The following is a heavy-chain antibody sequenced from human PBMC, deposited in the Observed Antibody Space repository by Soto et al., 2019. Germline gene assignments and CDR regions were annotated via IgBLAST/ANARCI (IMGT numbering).Heavy chain of an antibody. CDR1: GGSISSGGYY. D-gene: IGHD6-6*01. V-gene: IGHV4-31*03. CDR2: IYYSGST. J-gene: IGHJ6*02. CDR3: ARDSQLREYSSSGYYYYGMDV. Sequence: QVQLQESGPGLVKPSQTLSLTCTVSGGSISSGGYYWSWIRQHPGKGLEWIGYIYYSGSTYYNPYLKSRVTISVDTSKNQFSLKLSSVTAADTAVYYCARDSQLREYSSSGYYYYGMDVWGQGTTVTVSS.